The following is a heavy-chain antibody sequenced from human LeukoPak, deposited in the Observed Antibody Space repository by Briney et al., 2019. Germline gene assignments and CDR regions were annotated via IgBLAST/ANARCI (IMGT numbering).Heavy chain of an antibody. V-gene: IGHV1-2*02. J-gene: IGHJ5*02. CDR3: ARDGAQNIVVVTATLRGPYNWFDH. CDR2: INPNSGGT. D-gene: IGHD2-21*02. Sequence: GASVKVSCKASGYTFTGYYMHWVRQAPGQGLEWMGWINPNSGGTNYAQKFQGRVTMTRDTSISTAYMELSRLRSDDTAVYYCARDGAQNIVVVTATLRGPYNWFDHWGQGTLVTVSS. CDR1: GYTFTGYY.